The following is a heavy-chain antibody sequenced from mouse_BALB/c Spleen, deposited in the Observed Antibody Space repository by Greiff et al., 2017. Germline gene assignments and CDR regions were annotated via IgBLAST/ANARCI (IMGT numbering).Heavy chain of an antibody. V-gene: IGHV2-9*02. J-gene: IGHJ3*01. CDR3: ARGGSYDYKWFAY. CDR2: IWAGGST. D-gene: IGHD2-4*01. Sequence: LVAPSQSLSITCTVSGFSLTSYGVHWVRQPPGKGLEWLGVIWAGGSTNYNSALMSRLSISKDNSKSQVFLKMNSLQTDDTARYYCARGGSYDYKWFAYWGQGTLVTVSA. CDR1: GFSLTSYG.